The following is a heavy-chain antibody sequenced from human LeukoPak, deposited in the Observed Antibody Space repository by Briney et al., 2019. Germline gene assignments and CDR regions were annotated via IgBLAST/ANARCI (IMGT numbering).Heavy chain of an antibody. CDR2: INPNSGGT. D-gene: IGHD6-13*01. J-gene: IGHJ5*02. Sequence: ASVKVSCKASGHTFTGYYMHWVRQAPGQGLEWMGWINPNSGGTNYAQKFQGRVTMTRDTSISTAYMELSRLRSDDTAVYYCARVIAAAGRGGNWFDPWGQGTLVTVSS. CDR1: GHTFTGYY. CDR3: ARVIAAAGRGGNWFDP. V-gene: IGHV1-2*02.